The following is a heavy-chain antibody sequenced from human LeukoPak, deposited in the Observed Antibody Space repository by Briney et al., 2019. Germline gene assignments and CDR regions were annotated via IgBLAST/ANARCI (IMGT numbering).Heavy chain of an antibody. CDR1: GFTFSSYA. D-gene: IGHD6-13*01. CDR2: ISYDGSNK. Sequence: PGRSLRLSCAASGFTFSSYAMRWVRQAPGKGLEWVAVISYDGSNKYYADSVKGRFTISRDNSKNTLYLQMNSLRAEDTAVYYCARPGAVYSSSWYLDYWGQGTLVTVSS. J-gene: IGHJ4*02. CDR3: ARPGAVYSSSWYLDY. V-gene: IGHV3-30-3*01.